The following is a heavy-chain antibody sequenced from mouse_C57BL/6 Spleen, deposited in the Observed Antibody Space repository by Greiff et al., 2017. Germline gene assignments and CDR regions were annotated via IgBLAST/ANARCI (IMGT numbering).Heavy chain of an antibody. J-gene: IGHJ4*01. CDR3: AIDSSGYAMDY. D-gene: IGHD3-2*02. CDR1: GYPFPSYW. V-gene: IGHV1-53*01. Sequence: QLQQPGTELVKPGASVKLSCKASGYPFPSYWMHWVKQRPGQGLEWIGNINPSNGGTNYNEKFKSKATLTGDTSSSPAYMQLSSLTAEDSAVYYCAIDSSGYAMDYWGQGTSVTVSS. CDR2: INPSNGGT.